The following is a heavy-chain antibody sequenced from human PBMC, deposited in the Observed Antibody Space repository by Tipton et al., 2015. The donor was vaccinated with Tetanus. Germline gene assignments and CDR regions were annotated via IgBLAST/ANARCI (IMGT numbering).Heavy chain of an antibody. CDR2: ISYDGSNK. Sequence: SLRLSCAASGFTFSSYGMHWVRQAPGKGLEWVAVISYDGSNKYYADSVKGRFTISRDNSKNTLYLQMNSLRAEDTAVYYCAKSLRKYDILWGMDVWGQGTTVTVSS. D-gene: IGHD3-9*01. V-gene: IGHV3-30*18. CDR3: AKSLRKYDILWGMDV. CDR1: GFTFSSYG. J-gene: IGHJ6*02.